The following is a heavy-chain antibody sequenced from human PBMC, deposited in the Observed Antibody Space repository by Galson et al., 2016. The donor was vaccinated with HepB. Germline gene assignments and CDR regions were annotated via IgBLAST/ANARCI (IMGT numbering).Heavy chain of an antibody. CDR2: IIPIFGAA. J-gene: IGHJ4*02. V-gene: IGHV1-69*13. D-gene: IGHD3-22*01. CDR1: EGTFTTSA. CDR3: ATSAGGSDYYYYPFDS. Sequence: SVKVSCKASEGTFTTSAISWVRQAPGQGLEWMGGIIPIFGAANYAQKFQGRVTITADESTSTAYMELSSLRSEDTAIYYCATSAGGSDYYYYPFDSWGQGTLVTVSS.